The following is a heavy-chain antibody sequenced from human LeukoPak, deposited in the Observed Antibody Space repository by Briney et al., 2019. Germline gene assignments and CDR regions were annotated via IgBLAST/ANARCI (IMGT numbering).Heavy chain of an antibody. Sequence: ASVKVSCKASGYTFTSYGISWVRQAPGQGLEWMGWISAYNGNTNYAQKLQGRVTMTTDTSTSTAYMELRSLRSDDTAGYYCARDREVAGTGWNAFDIWGHGTMVTVSS. CDR2: ISAYNGNT. J-gene: IGHJ3*02. V-gene: IGHV1-18*01. CDR1: GYTFTSYG. CDR3: ARDREVAGTGWNAFDI. D-gene: IGHD6-19*01.